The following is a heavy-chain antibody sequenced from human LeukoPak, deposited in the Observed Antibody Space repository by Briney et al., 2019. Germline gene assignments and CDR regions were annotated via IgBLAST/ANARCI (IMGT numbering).Heavy chain of an antibody. CDR1: GFTFSSYS. CDR3: ARVWDIVVVPAAIPEDY. D-gene: IGHD2-2*02. V-gene: IGHV3-21*01. J-gene: IGHJ4*02. CDR2: ISSSSSYI. Sequence: PGGSLRLSCAASGFTFSSYSMNWVRQAPGKGLEWVSSISSSSSYIYYADSVKGRFTISRDNAKNSLYLQMNSLRAEDTAVYYCARVWDIVVVPAAIPEDYWGQGTLVTVSS.